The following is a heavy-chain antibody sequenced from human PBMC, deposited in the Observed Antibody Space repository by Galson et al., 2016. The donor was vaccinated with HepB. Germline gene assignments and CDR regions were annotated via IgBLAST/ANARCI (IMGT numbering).Heavy chain of an antibody. CDR2: IYYSGST. CDR1: GDSINSGGYF. Sequence: TLSLTCTVSGDSINSGGYFWSWVRQHPGKGLEWMGYIYYSGSTYYKPSLKSRLTISVDTSKNQFSLKLSSVTAADTAVYYCARVPGYTYGKYYFDYWGQGTLVTVSS. D-gene: IGHD5-18*01. V-gene: IGHV4-31*03. CDR3: ARVPGYTYGKYYFDY. J-gene: IGHJ4*02.